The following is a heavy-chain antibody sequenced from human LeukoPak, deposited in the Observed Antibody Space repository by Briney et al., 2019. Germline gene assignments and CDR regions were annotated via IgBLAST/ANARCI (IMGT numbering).Heavy chain of an antibody. CDR2: IRWKSYGGTT. CDR3: ARGGVNNYGYSHYFDY. CDR1: GFTFGDYA. Sequence: GRSLRLSCTASGFTFGDYAMNWVRQAPGKGLEWVGIIRWKSYGGTTEYATSVKGRFTISRDDSKSLAFLQMNSLKTEDTAVYYCARGGVNNYGYSHYFDYWGQGTLLTVSS. V-gene: IGHV3-49*04. D-gene: IGHD5-18*01. J-gene: IGHJ4*02.